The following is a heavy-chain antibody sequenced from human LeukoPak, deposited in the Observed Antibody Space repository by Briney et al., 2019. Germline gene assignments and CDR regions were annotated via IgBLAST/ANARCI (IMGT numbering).Heavy chain of an antibody. V-gene: IGHV1-46*01. J-gene: IGHJ4*02. CDR3: ARERPSKCYFDY. CDR1: GYTFTNYY. CDR2: INPSAGNT. Sequence: ASVKVSCKASGYTFTNYYVHWVRQAPGQGPEYMGIINPSAGNTNYAQKFRGRITMTRDTSTTTVYMELSSLVSEDTAVYYRARERPSKCYFDYWGQGTLVTVSS.